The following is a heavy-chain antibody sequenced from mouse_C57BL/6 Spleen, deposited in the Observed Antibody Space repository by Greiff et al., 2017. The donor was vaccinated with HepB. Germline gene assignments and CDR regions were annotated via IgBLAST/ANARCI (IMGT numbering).Heavy chain of an antibody. V-gene: IGHV1-42*01. D-gene: IGHD1-1*01. CDR1: GYSFTGYY. CDR2: INPSTGGT. Sequence: VQLQQSGPELVKPGASVKISCKASGYSFTGYYMNWVKQSPEKSLEWIGEINPSTGGTTYNQKFKAKATVTVDKSSSTAYMQLKSRTSDDSAVYYCARENYVYFDVWGTGTTVTVSS. J-gene: IGHJ1*03. CDR3: ARENYVYFDV.